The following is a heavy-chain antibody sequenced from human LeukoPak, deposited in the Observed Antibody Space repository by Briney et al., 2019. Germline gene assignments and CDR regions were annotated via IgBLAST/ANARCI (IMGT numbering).Heavy chain of an antibody. D-gene: IGHD2-2*01. Sequence: SETLSLTCTVSGGSVSSYYWSWIRQPPGRGLEWIGYLSHSGSSDSNPSLKSRVTILVDTSKDQFSLKLTSVTAADTAVYYCARARYANAWYAFDIWGQGTMVTVSS. CDR3: ARARYANAWYAFDI. V-gene: IGHV4-59*02. CDR1: GGSVSSYY. CDR2: LSHSGSS. J-gene: IGHJ3*02.